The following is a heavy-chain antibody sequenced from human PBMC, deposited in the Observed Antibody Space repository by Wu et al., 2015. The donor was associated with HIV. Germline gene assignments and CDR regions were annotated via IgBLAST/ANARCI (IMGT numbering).Heavy chain of an antibody. CDR3: ARDRYTSSQYGMDV. Sequence: QVQLVQSGAEVKKPGASVKVSCKASGYIFTGYHLHWVRQAPGQGLEWMGWINPHSGATIYAQKFQGRVTMTRDTSTTTADMELRRLRSEDTAVYYCARDRYTSSQYGMDVWGQGTTVTVSS. CDR1: GYIFTGYH. V-gene: IGHV1-2*02. D-gene: IGHD2-2*01. CDR2: INPHSGAT. J-gene: IGHJ6*02.